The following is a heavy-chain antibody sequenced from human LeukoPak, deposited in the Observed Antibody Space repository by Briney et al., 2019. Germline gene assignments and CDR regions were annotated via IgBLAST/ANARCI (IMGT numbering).Heavy chain of an antibody. Sequence: GGSLRLSCEGSGFPFGTYWMAWVRQASGKGLEWVASIKHDGREEHYVDSIKGRFTISRDNGKNSVYLQMNNLRVEDTAMYYCSREFHPWGQGTLVIVSS. V-gene: IGHV3-7*01. CDR3: SREFHP. CDR2: IKHDGREE. CDR1: GFPFGTYW. J-gene: IGHJ5*02.